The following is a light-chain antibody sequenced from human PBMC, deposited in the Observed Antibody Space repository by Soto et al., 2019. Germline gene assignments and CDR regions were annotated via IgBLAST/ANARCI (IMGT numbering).Light chain of an antibody. V-gene: IGKV1-33*01. CDR1: QDISDV. CDR3: QQFYDLPIT. Sequence: DIQMTQSPSALSASVGDRVTITCQASQDISDVLNWYQQQPGKAPKVLIYDASKLQTGVPPRFSGRGSGKDFTFTISSLQTDDSGTYYCQQFYDLPITFGQGTRLEIK. CDR2: DAS. J-gene: IGKJ5*01.